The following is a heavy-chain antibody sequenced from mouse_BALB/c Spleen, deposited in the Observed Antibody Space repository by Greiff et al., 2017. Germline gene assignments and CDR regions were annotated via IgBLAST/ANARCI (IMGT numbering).Heavy chain of an antibody. CDR1: GFSLTSYG. J-gene: IGHJ4*01. CDR3: ARNGGYYEGYYAMDY. Sequence: VKLVESGPGLVQPSQSLSITCTVSGFSLTSYGVHWVRQSPGKGLEWLGVIWSGGSTAYNAAFISRLSISKDNSKSQVFFKMNSLQADDTAIYYCARNGGYYEGYYAMDYWGQGTSVTVSS. D-gene: IGHD2-3*01. CDR2: IWSGGST. V-gene: IGHV2-4-1*01.